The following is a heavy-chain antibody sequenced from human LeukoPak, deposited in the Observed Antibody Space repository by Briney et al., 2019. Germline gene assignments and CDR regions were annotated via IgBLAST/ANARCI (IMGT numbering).Heavy chain of an antibody. D-gene: IGHD3-3*01. CDR1: GFTFSSYA. V-gene: IGHV3-23*01. CDR3: AKELPAYDFWSGYRDY. CDR2: ISGSGGST. Sequence: GGSLRLSCAASGFTFSSYAMGWVRQAPGKGLEWVSAISGSGGSTYYADSVKGRFTISRDNSKNTLYLQMNSLRAEDTAVYYCAKELPAYDFWSGYRDYWGQGTLVTVSS. J-gene: IGHJ4*02.